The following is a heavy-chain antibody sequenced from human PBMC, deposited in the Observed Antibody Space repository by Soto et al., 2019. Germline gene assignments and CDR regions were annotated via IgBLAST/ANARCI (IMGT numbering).Heavy chain of an antibody. CDR2: IYYSGST. J-gene: IGHJ6*02. CDR1: GGSISSYY. CDR3: ARVSFMVRGADYYYGMDV. Sequence: QVQLQESGPGLVKPSETLSLTCTVSGGSISSYYWSWIRQPPGKGLEWIGYIYYSGSTNYNPSLKSRVTISVDTSKNPFSLKLSSVTAAATAVSYCARVSFMVRGADYYYGMDVWGQGTTVTVAS. D-gene: IGHD3-10*01. V-gene: IGHV4-59*01.